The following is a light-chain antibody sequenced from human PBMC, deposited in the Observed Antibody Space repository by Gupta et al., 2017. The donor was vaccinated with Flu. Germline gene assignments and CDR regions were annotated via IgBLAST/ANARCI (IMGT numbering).Light chain of an antibody. V-gene: IGKV3-15*01. CDR1: RGGSVN. CDR3: QQHNNWPPA. CDR2: AAS. J-gene: IGKJ4*01. Sequence: PATLSVPPGESANPSCRTTRGGSVNLAWYQQKLGQAPRLLIYAASTRATGVPARFSGSGSGTQFTLTITRLKSEDAAVYYCQQHNNWPPAFGGGTKVEIK.